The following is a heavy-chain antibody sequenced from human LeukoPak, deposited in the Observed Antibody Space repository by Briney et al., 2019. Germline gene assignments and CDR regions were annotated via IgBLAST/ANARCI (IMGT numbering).Heavy chain of an antibody. CDR3: AKQGAHYYYYHMDV. CDR1: GFTFSSYA. CDR2: ISGSGGST. J-gene: IGHJ6*03. V-gene: IGHV3-23*01. Sequence: PGGSLRLSCAASGFTFSSYAMSWVRQAPGKRLEWVSGISGSGGSTDYADSVKGRFTISRDNSNNTLYLQMNSLRAEDTAVYYCAKQGAHYYYYHMDVWGKGTTVTVSS. D-gene: IGHD3-16*01.